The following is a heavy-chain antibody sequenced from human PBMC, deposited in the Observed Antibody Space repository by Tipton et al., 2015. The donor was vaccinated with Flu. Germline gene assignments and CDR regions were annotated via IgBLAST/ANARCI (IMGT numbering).Heavy chain of an antibody. Sequence: SLRLSCTASGFTFGDYAMSWVRQAPGKGLEWVGFIRSKAYGGTTEYAASVKGRFTISRDDSKSIAYLQMNSLKTEDTAVYYCTRERWSIAARSLFDYWGQGTLVTVSS. J-gene: IGHJ4*02. CDR3: TRERWSIAARSLFDY. D-gene: IGHD6-6*01. V-gene: IGHV3-49*04. CDR1: GFTFGDYA. CDR2: IRSKAYGGTT.